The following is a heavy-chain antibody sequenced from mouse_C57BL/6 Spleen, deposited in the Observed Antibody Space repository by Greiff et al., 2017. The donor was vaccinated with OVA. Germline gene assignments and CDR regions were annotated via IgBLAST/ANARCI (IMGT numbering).Heavy chain of an antibody. V-gene: IGHV8-12*01. D-gene: IGHD1-1*01. J-gene: IGHJ1*03. CDR1: GFSLSTSGMG. CDR2: LYWDDDK. Sequence: QVTLKVSGPGILQSSQTLSLTCSFSGFSLSTSGMGVSWIRPPSGKGLEWLAHLYWDDDKRYTPSLKRRLTISKDTSRNQVFLKITRVDTAETATYYGAHYYGSSGYFDVWGTGTTVTVSS. CDR3: AHYYGSSGYFDV.